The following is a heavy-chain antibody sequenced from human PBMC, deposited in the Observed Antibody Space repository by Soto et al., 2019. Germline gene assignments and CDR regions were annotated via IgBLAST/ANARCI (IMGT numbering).Heavy chain of an antibody. J-gene: IGHJ4*02. CDR1: GFTFSAYG. Sequence: GGSLRLSYAASGFTFSAYGMNWVRQAPGKGLEWVSYISGSSSPIYYADSVQGRFTISRDNAKNSLYLQMNSLRAEDTAVYYCARERYSYGLGRYWGQGTVVTVSS. V-gene: IGHV3-48*01. CDR3: ARERYSYGLGRY. CDR2: ISGSSSPI. D-gene: IGHD5-18*01.